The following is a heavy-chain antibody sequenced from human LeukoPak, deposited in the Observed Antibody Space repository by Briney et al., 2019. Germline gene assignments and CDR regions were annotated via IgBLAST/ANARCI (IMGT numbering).Heavy chain of an antibody. Sequence: GGSLRLSCDVSGFIFSNYGMHWVRQAPGKGLEWVALIWYDGRTKFHADSVRGRFTISRDNSANTLYLQMSSLRVEDTAVYYCAREWGRIAVAGGPGYWGQGALVTVSS. V-gene: IGHV3-33*01. D-gene: IGHD6-19*01. CDR3: AREWGRIAVAGGPGY. J-gene: IGHJ4*02. CDR1: GFIFSNYG. CDR2: IWYDGRTK.